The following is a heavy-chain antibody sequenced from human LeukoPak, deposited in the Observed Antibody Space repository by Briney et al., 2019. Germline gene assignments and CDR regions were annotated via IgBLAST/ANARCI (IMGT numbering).Heavy chain of an antibody. CDR1: GFTFSSYA. CDR3: AKDRIDKEWELPYSYIDV. V-gene: IGHV3-23*01. J-gene: IGHJ6*03. Sequence: GGSPRLSCAASGFTFSSYAMSWVRQAPGKGLEWVSAISGGGGSTYYADSVKGRFTISRDNSKNTLYLQMHSLRAEDTAVYYCAKDRIDKEWELPYSYIDVWCKATTVTVSS. D-gene: IGHD1-26*01. CDR2: ISGGGGST.